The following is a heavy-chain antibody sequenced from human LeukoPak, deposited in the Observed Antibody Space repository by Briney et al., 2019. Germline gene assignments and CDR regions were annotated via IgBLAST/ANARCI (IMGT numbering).Heavy chain of an antibody. CDR3: ARDAVDTAMVIVSPSFDY. CDR1: GYTFTGYY. J-gene: IGHJ4*02. Sequence: VSVKVSCKASGYTFTGYYMHWVRQAPGQGLEWMGWINPNSGGTNYAQKFQGRVTMTRDTSISTAYMELSRLRSDDTAVYYCARDAVDTAMVIVSPSFDYWGQGTLVTVSS. D-gene: IGHD5-18*01. V-gene: IGHV1-2*02. CDR2: INPNSGGT.